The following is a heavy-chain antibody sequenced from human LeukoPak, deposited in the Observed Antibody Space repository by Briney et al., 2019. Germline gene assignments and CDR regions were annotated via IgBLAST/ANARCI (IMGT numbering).Heavy chain of an antibody. D-gene: IGHD1-26*01. Sequence: GGSLRLSCAASGLIFGSRWMSWIRQAPGKGLEWVANIKRDGSGEYYLDSVKGRFTISRDNAKNSLYLQMNSLRAEDTAVYYRASLLGDKTIFDFWGQGTLVTVSS. J-gene: IGHJ4*02. CDR2: IKRDGSGE. CDR3: ASLLGDKTIFDF. V-gene: IGHV3-7*01. CDR1: GLIFGSRW.